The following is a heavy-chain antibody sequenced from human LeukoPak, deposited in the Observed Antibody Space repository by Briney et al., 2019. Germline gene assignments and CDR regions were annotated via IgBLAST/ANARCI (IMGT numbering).Heavy chain of an antibody. J-gene: IGHJ4*02. CDR2: INPSGGST. CDR3: ARGRQEDYFDY. V-gene: IGHV1-46*04. CDR1: GYTFTSYG. Sequence: ASVKVSCKASGYTFTSYGISWVRQAPGQGLEWMGIINPSGGSTNYAQKLQGRVTMTRDTSTRTVYMELSSLRSEDTAVYYCARGRQEDYFDYWGQGTLVTVPS.